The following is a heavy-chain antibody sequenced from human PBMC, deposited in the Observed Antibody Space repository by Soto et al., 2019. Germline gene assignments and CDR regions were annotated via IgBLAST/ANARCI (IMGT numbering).Heavy chain of an antibody. J-gene: IGHJ4*02. D-gene: IGHD4-17*01. CDR3: ARGGPTGYYFDY. CDR2: IYYSGST. V-gene: IGHV4-31*03. Sequence: KSSETLSLTCSVSGGSLNSGGYYWTWIRQHPEKGLEWIGYIYYSGSTYYKPSLKSRVTISVDTSKNQFSLMLSSVTAADTAVYYCARGGPTGYYFDYWGLGTLVTVSS. CDR1: GGSLNSGGYY.